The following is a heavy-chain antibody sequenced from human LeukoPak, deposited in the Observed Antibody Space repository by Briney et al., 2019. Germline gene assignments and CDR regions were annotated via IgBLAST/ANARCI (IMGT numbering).Heavy chain of an antibody. Sequence: GGSLRLSCVASGFNFNNYDLHWVRQAPGKGLEWVSVIYSGDSTYYADSVKGRFTISRDNSKNTLYLQMNSLRAEDTAVYYCARDRSSYGYFDYWGQGTLVTVSS. CDR1: GFNFNNYD. D-gene: IGHD5-18*01. V-gene: IGHV3-53*01. CDR3: ARDRSSYGYFDY. J-gene: IGHJ4*02. CDR2: IYSGDST.